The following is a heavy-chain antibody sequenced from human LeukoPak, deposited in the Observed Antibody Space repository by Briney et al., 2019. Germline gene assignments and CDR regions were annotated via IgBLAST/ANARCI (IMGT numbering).Heavy chain of an antibody. J-gene: IGHJ4*02. V-gene: IGHV3-49*04. CDR3: TRVRSGNDFDY. CDR1: GFTFGDHA. CDR2: IRSKGYGGTT. Sequence: AGGSLRLSCSASGFTFGDHAMSWVRQAPGKGLEWVGFIRSKGYGGTTEYAASVEGRFSLSRDDSKSFVYLQMSSLKTEDTAAYYCTRVRSGNDFDYWGQGALVTVSS. D-gene: IGHD3-10*01.